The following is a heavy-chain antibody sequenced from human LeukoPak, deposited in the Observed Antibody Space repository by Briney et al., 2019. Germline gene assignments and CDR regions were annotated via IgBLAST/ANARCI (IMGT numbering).Heavy chain of an antibody. V-gene: IGHV1-69*01. CDR1: GGTFSSYA. D-gene: IGHD3-10*01. CDR2: IIPIFGTA. CDR3: ARDVSYGSAPNWFDP. J-gene: IGHJ5*02. Sequence: SVKVSCRASGGTFSSYAISWVRQAPGQGLEWVGGIIPIFGTANYAQKFQGRVTITADESTSTAYMELSSLRSEDTAVYYCARDVSYGSAPNWFDPWGQGTLVTVSS.